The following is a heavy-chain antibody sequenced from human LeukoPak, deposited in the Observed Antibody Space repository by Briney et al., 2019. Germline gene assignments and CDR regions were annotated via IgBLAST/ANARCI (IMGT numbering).Heavy chain of an antibody. V-gene: IGHV3-11*04. J-gene: IGHJ5*02. CDR1: GFTFSDYY. CDR2: ISSSGSTI. D-gene: IGHD6-19*01. Sequence: GGSLRLSCAASGFTFSDYYMSWIRQAPGKGLEWVSYISSSGSTIYYADSVKGRFTISRDNAKNSLYLQMNSLRAEDTAVYYCARASSSGWLNWFDPWGQGTLVTVSS. CDR3: ARASSSGWLNWFDP.